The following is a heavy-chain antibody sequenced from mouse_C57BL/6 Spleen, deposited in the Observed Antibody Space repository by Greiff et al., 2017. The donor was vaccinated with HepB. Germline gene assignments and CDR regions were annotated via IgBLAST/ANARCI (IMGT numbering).Heavy chain of an antibody. Sequence: VMLVESGAELAKPGASVKLSCKASGYTFTSYWMHWVKQRPGQGLEWIGYINPSSGYTKYNQKFKDKATLTADKSSSTAYMQLSSLTYEDSAVYYCARTTVVAPRYFDVWGTGTTVTVSS. J-gene: IGHJ1*03. CDR1: GYTFTSYW. V-gene: IGHV1-7*01. CDR2: INPSSGYT. CDR3: ARTTVVAPRYFDV. D-gene: IGHD1-1*01.